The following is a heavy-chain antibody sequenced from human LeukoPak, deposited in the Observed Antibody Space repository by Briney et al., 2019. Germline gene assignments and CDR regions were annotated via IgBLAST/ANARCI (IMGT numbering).Heavy chain of an antibody. CDR1: GGSFSGYY. V-gene: IGHV4-34*01. Sequence: PSETLPLTCAVYGGSFSGYYWSWIRQPPGKGLEWIGEINHSGSTNYNPSLKSRVTISVDTSKNQSSLKLSSVTAADTAVYYCARGHTMSTVVTLYYFDYWGQGTLVTVSS. CDR2: INHSGST. J-gene: IGHJ4*02. D-gene: IGHD4-17*01. CDR3: ARGHTMSTVVTLYYFDY.